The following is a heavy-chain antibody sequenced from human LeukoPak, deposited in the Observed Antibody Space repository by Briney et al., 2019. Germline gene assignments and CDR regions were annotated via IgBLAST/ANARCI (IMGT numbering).Heavy chain of an antibody. CDR1: IGSFSDFH. D-gene: IGHD1-26*01. Sequence: PSETPSLTCAVYIGSFSDFHWSWIRQPPGKGLEWIAEINHSGSTNYNPSLKSRVTISVDTSKNQFSLKLSSVTAADTAMYYCARVRKSFSGRFFSYAYYYYMDVWGKGTSVTVSS. CDR2: INHSGST. V-gene: IGHV4-34*01. J-gene: IGHJ6*03. CDR3: ARVRKSFSGRFFSYAYYYYMDV.